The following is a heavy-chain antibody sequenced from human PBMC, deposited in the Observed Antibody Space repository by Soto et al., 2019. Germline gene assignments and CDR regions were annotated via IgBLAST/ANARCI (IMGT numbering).Heavy chain of an antibody. CDR2: IYYSGST. J-gene: IGHJ4*02. Sequence: SETLSLTCTVSGGSISSGDYYWSWIRQPPGKGLEWIGYIYYSGSTYYNPSLKSRVTISVDTSKNQFSLKLSSMTAADTAVYYCARDLVYYGSGSLAVYFDYWGQGTLVTVSS. CDR1: GGSISSGDYY. D-gene: IGHD3-10*01. V-gene: IGHV4-30-4*01. CDR3: ARDLVYYGSGSLAVYFDY.